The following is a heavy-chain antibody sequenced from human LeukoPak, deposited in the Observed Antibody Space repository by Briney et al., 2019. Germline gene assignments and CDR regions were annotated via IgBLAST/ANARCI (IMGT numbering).Heavy chain of an antibody. CDR3: ARGTIGSYTY. Sequence: SETLSLTCTVSGGSFNNYYWNWIRQPPGKGLDWIGYIYYGGSTNYNPSLKSRVTISVDTSKNQFSLKLSSVTAADTAVYYCARGTIGSYTYWGQGTLVTVSS. D-gene: IGHD3-10*01. CDR2: IYYGGST. V-gene: IGHV4-59*01. CDR1: GGSFNNYY. J-gene: IGHJ4*02.